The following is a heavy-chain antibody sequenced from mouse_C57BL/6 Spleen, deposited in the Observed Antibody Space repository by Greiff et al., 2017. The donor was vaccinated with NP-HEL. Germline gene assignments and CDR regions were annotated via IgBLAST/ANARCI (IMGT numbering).Heavy chain of an antibody. CDR3: ARMVTTRAMDY. CDR2: IYPGDGDT. J-gene: IGHJ4*01. CDR1: GYSFSSSW. Sequence: VQLQQSGPELVKPGASVKISCTASGYSFSSSWMNWVKQRPGKGLEWIGRIYPGDGDTNYNGKFKGKATLTADKSSSTADMQRSSLTSEDSAVYCCARMVTTRAMDYWGQGTSVTVSS. V-gene: IGHV1-82*01. D-gene: IGHD2-2*01.